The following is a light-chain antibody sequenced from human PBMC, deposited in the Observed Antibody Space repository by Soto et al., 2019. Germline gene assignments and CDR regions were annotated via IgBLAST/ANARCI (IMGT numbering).Light chain of an antibody. V-gene: IGLV2-14*01. CDR3: SSYSSSSTL. CDR1: SSDVGGYNY. CDR2: DVS. Sequence: QSALTQPASVSGSPGQSITISCTGTSSDVGGYNYVSWYQQHPGKAPTLMIYDVSNRPSGVSNRFSGSKSGNTASLTISGLQAEDEADYYCSSYSSSSTLFVGGTKLTVL. J-gene: IGLJ2*01.